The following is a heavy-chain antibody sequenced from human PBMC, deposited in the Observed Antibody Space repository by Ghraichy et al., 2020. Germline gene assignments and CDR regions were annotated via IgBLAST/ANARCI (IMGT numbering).Heavy chain of an antibody. Sequence: SETRSLTCTVSGGSISPYYWSWIRQPPGKGLEWLGYIHSSGSAKYSPSLNSRVTFSIDTSKNQLSLKLNSVTAADTAVYYCARAGPRDWYSDLWGRGTLVAVSS. CDR3: ARAGPRDWYSDL. CDR1: GGSISPYY. CDR2: IHSSGSA. V-gene: IGHV4-59*01. J-gene: IGHJ2*01.